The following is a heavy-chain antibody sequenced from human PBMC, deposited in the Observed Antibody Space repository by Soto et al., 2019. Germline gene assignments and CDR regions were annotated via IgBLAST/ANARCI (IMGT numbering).Heavy chain of an antibody. V-gene: IGHV4-39*01. CDR1: GDSSVSSSSYY. D-gene: IGHD2-15*01. CDR2: IYYTGNT. J-gene: IGHJ6*02. Sequence: SETLSLTCTVSGDSSVSSSSYYWGWIRQPPGKGLEWIGSIYYTGNTFYSPSFRSRLTISVDTSKSQFSLKLRSVTAADTATYYCASEVSSTDGMDVWGQGTTVTAP. CDR3: ASEVSSTDGMDV.